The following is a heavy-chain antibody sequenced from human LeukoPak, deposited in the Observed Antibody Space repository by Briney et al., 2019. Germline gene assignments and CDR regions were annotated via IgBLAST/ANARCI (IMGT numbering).Heavy chain of an antibody. D-gene: IGHD5-18*01. Sequence: GGSLRLSCAASGFTFDDYAMHWVRQGPGKGLEWVAAITWNSGSIDYADSVKGRFTISRDNAKNSLYLQMNSLRAEDTALYYCAKDSRGYSYSSGGLYYYYGMDVWGQGTTVTVSS. V-gene: IGHV3-9*01. CDR1: GFTFDDYA. CDR3: AKDSRGYSYSSGGLYYYYGMDV. J-gene: IGHJ6*02. CDR2: ITWNSGSI.